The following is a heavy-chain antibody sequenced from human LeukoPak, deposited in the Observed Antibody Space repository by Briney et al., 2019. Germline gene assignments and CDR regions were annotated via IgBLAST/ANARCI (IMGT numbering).Heavy chain of an antibody. CDR3: AKGGGTGYSSSWYSN. Sequence: GGSLRLSCAASGLTFSNYGMHWVRQAPGKGLEWVAVISYDGSNKYYADSVKGRFTISRDNSKNTLFLQMNSLRAQDAAVYYCAKGGGTGYSSSWYSNWGQGTLVTVSS. CDR2: ISYDGSNK. V-gene: IGHV3-30*18. D-gene: IGHD6-13*01. J-gene: IGHJ4*02. CDR1: GLTFSNYG.